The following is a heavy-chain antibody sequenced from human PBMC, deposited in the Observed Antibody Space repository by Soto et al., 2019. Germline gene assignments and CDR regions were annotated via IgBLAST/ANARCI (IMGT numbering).Heavy chain of an antibody. CDR1: GGSIRSDFHY. Sequence: SETLSLTCTVSGGSIRSDFHYWSWIRQPPGKGLEWIGYIYYSGSTYYNPSLKSRVTISVDTSKNQFSLKLSSVTAADTAVYYCARADIVLVPAAPRGGFDPWXQGTLVTVSS. D-gene: IGHD2-2*01. CDR3: ARADIVLVPAAPRGGFDP. CDR2: IYYSGST. J-gene: IGHJ5*02. V-gene: IGHV4-30-4*01.